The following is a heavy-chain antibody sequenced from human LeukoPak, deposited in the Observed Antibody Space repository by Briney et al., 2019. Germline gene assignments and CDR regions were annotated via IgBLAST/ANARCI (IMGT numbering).Heavy chain of an antibody. D-gene: IGHD2-2*03. CDR2: IGASGGGT. CDR1: GFTFSTYA. Sequence: VGSLRLSCAASGFTFSTYAMSWVRQAPGKGLEWVSAIGASGGGTYYADSVKGRFTISRDNFKNTLYLQLNSLRAEDTAVYYCAKDGYCSSTNCYPAPYWGQGTLVTVSS. CDR3: AKDGYCSSTNCYPAPY. J-gene: IGHJ4*02. V-gene: IGHV3-23*01.